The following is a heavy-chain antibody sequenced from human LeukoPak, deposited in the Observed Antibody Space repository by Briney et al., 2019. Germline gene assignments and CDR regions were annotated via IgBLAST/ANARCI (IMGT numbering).Heavy chain of an antibody. CDR3: AKDGGGYTLAGYYFDY. CDR1: GFTVSSNY. CDR2: ISGSGGST. Sequence: PGGSLRLSCAASGFTVSSNYMSWVRQAPGKGLEWVSAISGSGGSTYYADSVKGRFTLSRDNSKNTLHLHMNSLRAEDTAVYYCAKDGGGYTLAGYYFDYWGQGTLVTVSS. D-gene: IGHD5-12*01. V-gene: IGHV3-23*01. J-gene: IGHJ4*02.